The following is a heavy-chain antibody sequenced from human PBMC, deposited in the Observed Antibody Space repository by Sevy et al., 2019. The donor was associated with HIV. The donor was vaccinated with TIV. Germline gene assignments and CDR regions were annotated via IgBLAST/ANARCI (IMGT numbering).Heavy chain of an antibody. D-gene: IGHD3-22*01. Sequence: GESLKISCEVSGFTFRSYAMNWVRQAPGKGLEWVSGVSGSGGSTYYADSVKGRFTISRDNSRNTLYLQIDSLRAEDTAIYYCAKDLAYDNTYLDYWGQGTLVTVSS. CDR2: VSGSGGST. J-gene: IGHJ4*02. CDR1: GFTFRSYA. V-gene: IGHV3-23*01. CDR3: AKDLAYDNTYLDY.